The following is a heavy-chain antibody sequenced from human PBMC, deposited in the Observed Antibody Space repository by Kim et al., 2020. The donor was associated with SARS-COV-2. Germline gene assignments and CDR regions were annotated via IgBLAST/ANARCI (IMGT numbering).Heavy chain of an antibody. D-gene: IGHD3-22*01. CDR3: AREPYDSSGYYHAEYFQH. CDR1: GFTFSSYS. J-gene: IGHJ1*01. Sequence: GGSLRLSCAASGFTFSSYSMNWVRQAPGKGLEWVSSISSSSSYIYYADSVKGRFTISRDNAKNSLYLQMNSLRAEDTAVYYCAREPYDSSGYYHAEYFQHWGQGTLVTVSS. V-gene: IGHV3-21*01. CDR2: ISSSSSYI.